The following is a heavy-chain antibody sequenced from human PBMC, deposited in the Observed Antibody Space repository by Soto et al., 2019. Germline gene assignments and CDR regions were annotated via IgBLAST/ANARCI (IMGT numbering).Heavy chain of an antibody. V-gene: IGHV3-7*01. CDR1: GFTFSSYW. CDR3: ARGPPLGYCSSTSCYVGEVRVPTYMDV. D-gene: IGHD2-2*01. CDR2: IKQDGSEK. J-gene: IGHJ6*03. Sequence: GESLKISCAASGFTFSSYWMSWVRQAPGKGLEWVANIKQDGSEKYYVDSVKGRFTISRDNAKNSLYLQMNSLRAEDTAVYYCARGPPLGYCSSTSCYVGEVRVPTYMDVWGKGTTVTVSS.